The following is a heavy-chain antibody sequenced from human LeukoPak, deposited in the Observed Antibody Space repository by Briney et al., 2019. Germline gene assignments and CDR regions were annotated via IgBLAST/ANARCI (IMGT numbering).Heavy chain of an antibody. CDR2: ISAYNGNT. CDR3: ARDLSRRVRGVSRNDY. CDR1: GYTFTSYG. D-gene: IGHD3-10*01. J-gene: IGHJ4*02. V-gene: IGHV1-18*04. Sequence: ASVKVSCKASGYTFTSYGISWVRQAPGQGLEWMGWISAYNGNTNYAQKLQGRVTMTTDTSTSTAYMKLRSLRSDDTAVYYCARDLSRRVRGVSRNDYWGQGTLVTVSS.